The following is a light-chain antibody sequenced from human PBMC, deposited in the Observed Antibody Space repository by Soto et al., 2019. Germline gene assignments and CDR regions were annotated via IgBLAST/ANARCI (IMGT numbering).Light chain of an antibody. CDR1: QSVSDS. J-gene: IGKJ1*01. Sequence: DIQMTQSPSSLSASVGDRVTITCRANQSVSDSLNWYQQKPGKVPKLLIYAASSLRSGVPSRISGSGSGTDFTLTISSLQPEDFATYYCHQNYSTPQTFGQGTKVETK. V-gene: IGKV1-39*01. CDR2: AAS. CDR3: HQNYSTPQT.